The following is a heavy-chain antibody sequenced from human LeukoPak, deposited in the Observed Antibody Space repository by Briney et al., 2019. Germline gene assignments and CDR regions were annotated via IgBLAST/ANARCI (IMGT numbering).Heavy chain of an antibody. CDR1: GFTFYDYG. CDR3: ARAPYVRYMDV. J-gene: IGHJ6*03. Sequence: GGSLRLSCAASGFTFYDYGICWGRQAPGKRVGWVSGMDWNGGSTVYADSVKGRFTISRDNARNSLYPQMNSLRAEDTALYYCARAPYVRYMDVWGKGPTVIVSS. CDR2: MDWNGGST. V-gene: IGHV3-20*04. D-gene: IGHD2-8*01.